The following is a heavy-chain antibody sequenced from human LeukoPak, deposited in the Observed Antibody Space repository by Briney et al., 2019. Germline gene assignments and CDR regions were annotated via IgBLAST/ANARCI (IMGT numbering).Heavy chain of an antibody. V-gene: IGHV4-59*12. J-gene: IGHJ4*02. CDR3: ARDLVAFDY. CDR2: VYYSGGT. CDR1: GGSINSYY. D-gene: IGHD2-15*01. Sequence: SETLSLTCTVSGGSINSYYWSWIRQPPGKGLEWIGQVYYSGGTNYNPSLKSRVTMSLDMSKNQFSLKLNSVTAADTAVYYCARDLVAFDYWGQGALVIVSS.